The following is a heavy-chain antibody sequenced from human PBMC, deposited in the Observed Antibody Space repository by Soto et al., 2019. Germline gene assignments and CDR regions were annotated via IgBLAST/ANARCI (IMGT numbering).Heavy chain of an antibody. V-gene: IGHV3-48*02. CDR3: ARETYFDY. Sequence: WGSLRLSCAASGFTFSHYIMNWVRQAPGKGLEWISYISSSSVVIYYADSVKGRFTISRDNAKNSLYLQMNSLRDEDTAVYYRARETYFDYWGQGTLVTVST. CDR2: ISSSSVVI. J-gene: IGHJ4*02. CDR1: GFTFSHYI.